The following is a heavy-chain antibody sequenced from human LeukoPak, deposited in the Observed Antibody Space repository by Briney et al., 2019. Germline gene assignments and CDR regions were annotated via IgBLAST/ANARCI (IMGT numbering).Heavy chain of an antibody. CDR1: GFTFSSYG. D-gene: IGHD2-15*01. CDR2: ISYHGRDQ. CDR3: VRQDCSGGSCYLDY. J-gene: IGHJ4*02. Sequence: GGSLRLSCAASGFTFSSYGVHWVRQAPGKGLDWVAVISYHGRDQFYADSVKGRFTISRDSSKDTLYLQMNSLRTEDTAVYYCVRQDCSGGSCYLDYWGQGTLVTVSS. V-gene: IGHV3-30*19.